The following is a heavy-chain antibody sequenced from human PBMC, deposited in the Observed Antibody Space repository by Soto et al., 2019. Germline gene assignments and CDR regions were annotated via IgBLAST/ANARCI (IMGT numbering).Heavy chain of an antibody. CDR3: ARGSHDYGGNPPVFYGMDV. J-gene: IGHJ6*02. CDR2: INHSGST. Sequence: GCNRSWIRQPPGKGLEWIGEINHSGSTNYNPSLKSRVTISVDTSKNQFSLKLSSVTAADTAVYYCARGSHDYGGNPPVFYGMDVWGQGTTVTVSS. V-gene: IGHV4-34*01. D-gene: IGHD4-17*01. CDR1: GCN.